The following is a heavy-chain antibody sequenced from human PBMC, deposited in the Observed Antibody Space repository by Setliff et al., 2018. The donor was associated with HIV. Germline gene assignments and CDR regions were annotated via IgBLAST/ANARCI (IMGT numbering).Heavy chain of an antibody. D-gene: IGHD6-6*01. CDR3: ARKGWSSSSLYYYYYMDV. J-gene: IGHJ6*03. Sequence: GASVKVSCKASGYTFTDYYMHWVQQAPGKGLEWMGRVDPEDGETIYAEKFQGRVTITADTSTDTAYMELSSLRSEDTAVYYCARKGWSSSSLYYYYYMDVWGKGTTVTVSS. V-gene: IGHV1-69-2*01. CDR2: VDPEDGET. CDR1: GYTFTDYY.